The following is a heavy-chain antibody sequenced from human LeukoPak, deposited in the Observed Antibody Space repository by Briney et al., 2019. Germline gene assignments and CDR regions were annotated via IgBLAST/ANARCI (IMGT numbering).Heavy chain of an antibody. CDR2: IGGSGGST. CDR1: GFSVSNNY. CDR3: AKSPLYYDILTGYYAYWYFDL. V-gene: IGHV3-23*01. J-gene: IGHJ2*01. Sequence: GGSLRLSCAASGFSVSNNYMSWVRQAPGKGLEWVSAIGGSGGSTYYADSVKGRFTISRDNSKNTLYLQMNSLRAEDTAVYYCAKSPLYYDILTGYYAYWYFDLWGRGTLVTVSS. D-gene: IGHD3-9*01.